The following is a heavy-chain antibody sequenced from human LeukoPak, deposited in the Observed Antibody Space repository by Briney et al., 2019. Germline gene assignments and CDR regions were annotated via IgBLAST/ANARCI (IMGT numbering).Heavy chain of an antibody. V-gene: IGHV1-2*02. CDR1: GYTFTGYY. J-gene: IGHJ5*02. CDR2: INPNSGGT. D-gene: IGHD2-2*01. CDR3: ARDGPPAYCSSTSCENWFDP. Sequence: ASVKVSCKASGYTFTGYYMHWVRRAPGQGLEWMGWINPNSGGTNYAQKFQGRVTMTRDTSISTAYMELSRLRSDDTAVYYCARDGPPAYCSSTSCENWFDPWGQGTLVTVSS.